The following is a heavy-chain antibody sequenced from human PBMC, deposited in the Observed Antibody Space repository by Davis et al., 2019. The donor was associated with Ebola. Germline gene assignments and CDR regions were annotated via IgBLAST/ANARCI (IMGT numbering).Heavy chain of an antibody. J-gene: IGHJ4*02. CDR1: GGSISSGGYS. D-gene: IGHD3-22*01. V-gene: IGHV4-61*08. CDR3: ATVVVAATRTRGLGYYYDSSGYYYRY. Sequence: MPSETLSLTCTVSGGSISSGGYSWSWIRQHPGKGLEWIGYIYYSGSTNYNPSLKSRVTISVDKSKNQFSLKLSSVTAADTAVYYCATVVVAATRTRGLGYYYDSSGYYYRYWGQGTLVTVSS. CDR2: IYYSGST.